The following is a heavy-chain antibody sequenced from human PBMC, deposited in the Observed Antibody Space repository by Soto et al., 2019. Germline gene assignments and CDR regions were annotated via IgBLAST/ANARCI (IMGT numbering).Heavy chain of an antibody. J-gene: IGHJ4*02. CDR1: GFTFSSYA. D-gene: IGHD3-22*01. CDR3: ANFQSGRVKSQYYYDSSGYPTIWV. Sequence: GGSLRLSCAASGFTFSSYAMSWVRQAPGKGLEWVSAISGSGGSTYYADSVKGRFTISRDNSKNTLYLQMNSLRAEDTAVYYCANFQSGRVKSQYYYDSSGYPTIWVWGQGTLVTVSS. V-gene: IGHV3-23*01. CDR2: ISGSGGST.